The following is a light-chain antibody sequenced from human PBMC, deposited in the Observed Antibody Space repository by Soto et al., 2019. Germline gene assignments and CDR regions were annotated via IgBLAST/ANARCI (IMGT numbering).Light chain of an antibody. CDR3: HQYGRSPWT. V-gene: IGKV3-15*01. CDR1: QSVNLN. J-gene: IGKJ1*01. Sequence: EIMMTQSPGTLSVSPGEGATLSCTASQSVNLNLAWYQQKPGQPPRLLLYGASTRATGIPVRFRGSGSGTEFTLTISRVEPEDFAVYYCHQYGRSPWTLGQGTKVDIK. CDR2: GAS.